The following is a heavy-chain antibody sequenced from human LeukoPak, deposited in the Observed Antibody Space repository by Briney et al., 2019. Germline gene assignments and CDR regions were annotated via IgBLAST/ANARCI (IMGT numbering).Heavy chain of an antibody. D-gene: IGHD3-22*01. V-gene: IGHV4-34*01. Sequence: SETLSLTCAVYGGSFSGYYWTWIRQPPGKGLEWIGEIHYSGSATYNPSLKSRVTISVDTSKNQFSLKLSSVTAADTAVYYCAGHSSGYYSYYYGMDVWGQGTTVTVSS. CDR2: IHYSGSA. CDR1: GGSFSGYY. J-gene: IGHJ6*02. CDR3: AGHSSGYYSYYYGMDV.